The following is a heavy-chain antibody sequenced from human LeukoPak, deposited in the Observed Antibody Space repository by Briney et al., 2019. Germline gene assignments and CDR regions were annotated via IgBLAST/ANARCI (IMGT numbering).Heavy chain of an antibody. CDR1: GGSISSSSYY. V-gene: IGHV4-39*07. Sequence: SETLSLTCTVSGGSISSSSYYWGWIRQPPGKGLEWIGSIYYSGSTYYNPSLKSRVTISVDTSKNQFSLKLSSVTAADTAVYYCERVTAARLVDYWGQGTLVTVSS. J-gene: IGHJ4*02. CDR3: ERVTAARLVDY. CDR2: IYYSGST. D-gene: IGHD6-6*01.